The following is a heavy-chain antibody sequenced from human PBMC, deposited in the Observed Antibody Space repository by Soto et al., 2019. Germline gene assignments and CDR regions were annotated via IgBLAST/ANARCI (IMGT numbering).Heavy chain of an antibody. Sequence: QVPLVQSGAEVKKPGASVKVSCKASGYTFTSYGISWVRQAPGQGLEWMGWISAYNGNTNYAQKLQGRVTMTTDTSTSTAYMELRSLRSDDTAVYYCARYSSSWYDPNWFDPWGQGTLVTVSS. D-gene: IGHD6-13*01. CDR3: ARYSSSWYDPNWFDP. V-gene: IGHV1-18*01. J-gene: IGHJ5*02. CDR2: ISAYNGNT. CDR1: GYTFTSYG.